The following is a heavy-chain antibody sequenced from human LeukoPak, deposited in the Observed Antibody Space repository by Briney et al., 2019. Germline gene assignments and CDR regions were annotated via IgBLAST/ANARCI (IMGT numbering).Heavy chain of an antibody. CDR2: IYYSGST. J-gene: IGHJ4*02. V-gene: IGHV4-39*01. CDR3: ARQQSYGSGSYSWGRPDDPFDY. CDR1: GFTFSSYW. Sequence: GSLRLSCAASGFTFSSYWMGWIRQPPGKGLEWIGSIYYSGSTYYNPSLKSRVTISVDTSKNQFSLKLSSVTAADTAVYYCARQQSYGSGSYSWGRPDDPFDYWGQGTLVTVSS. D-gene: IGHD3-10*01.